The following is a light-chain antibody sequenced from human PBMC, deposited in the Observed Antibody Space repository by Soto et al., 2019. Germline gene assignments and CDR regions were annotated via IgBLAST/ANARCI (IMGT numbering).Light chain of an antibody. Sequence: AIRMTQSPSSFSASTGARVPITCRASQGISSYLAWYQQKPGKAPKLLIYAASSLQSGVPSRFSGSGSGTDFTLTISSLQPEDFAIYYCQQTHSFPITFGQGTRLEI. CDR3: QQTHSFPIT. CDR1: QGISSY. J-gene: IGKJ5*01. V-gene: IGKV1-8*01. CDR2: AAS.